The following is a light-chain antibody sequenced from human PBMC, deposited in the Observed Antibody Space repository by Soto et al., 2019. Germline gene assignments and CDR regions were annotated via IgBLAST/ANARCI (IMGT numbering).Light chain of an antibody. CDR1: QSVSSY. CDR2: DAS. CDR3: QQRSNWPPGVT. J-gene: IGKJ3*01. Sequence: EIVLTQSPATLSLSPGERATLSCRASQSVSSYLAWYQQKPGQAPRLLIYDASNRATGIPARFSGSGSGTDFTLTISSLRPQDFAFYYCQQRSNWPPGVTFGPGTKVDIK. V-gene: IGKV3-11*01.